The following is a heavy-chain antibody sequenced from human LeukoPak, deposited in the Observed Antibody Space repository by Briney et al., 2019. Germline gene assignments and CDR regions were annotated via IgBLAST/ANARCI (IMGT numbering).Heavy chain of an antibody. D-gene: IGHD5-18*01. CDR2: ISYDGSNK. J-gene: IGHJ4*02. V-gene: IGHV3-30*18. CDR1: GFTFSSYG. CDR3: AKWNVDTAMVRGFDY. Sequence: GRSLRLSCAASGFTFSSYGMHWVRQAPGKGLEWVAVISYDGSNKCYADSVKGRFTISRDNSKNTLYLQMNSLRAEDTAVYYCAKWNVDTAMVRGFDYWGQGTLVTVSS.